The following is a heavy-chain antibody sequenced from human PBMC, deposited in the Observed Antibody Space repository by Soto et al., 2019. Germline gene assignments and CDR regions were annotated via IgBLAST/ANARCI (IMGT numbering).Heavy chain of an antibody. CDR2: LYNGETS. CDR1: GFIVSRSY. Sequence: PGGSLRLSCGVSGFIVSRSYMTWVRQAPGKGLEWVSPLYNGETSYYADSVKGRFTISRDNSENTLSLQMNSLRAEDTAVYYCARLGYFDNSGYSYFDSWGHGTLVTVSS. V-gene: IGHV3-53*01. J-gene: IGHJ5*01. CDR3: ARLGYFDNSGYSYFDS. D-gene: IGHD3-22*01.